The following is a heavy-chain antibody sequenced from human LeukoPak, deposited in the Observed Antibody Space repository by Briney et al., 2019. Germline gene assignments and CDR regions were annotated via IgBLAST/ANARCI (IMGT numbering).Heavy chain of an antibody. CDR3: ARDGPRGVILN. V-gene: IGHV3-30*02. Sequence: PGGSLRLSCAASGFTFSSYGMHWVRQAPGKGLEWVAFIRFDGSYKDYADSVKGRFTISRDNSKNTLYLQMNSLRAEDTAVYYCARDGPRGVILNWGQGTLVTVSS. D-gene: IGHD3-10*01. J-gene: IGHJ4*02. CDR1: GFTFSSYG. CDR2: IRFDGSYK.